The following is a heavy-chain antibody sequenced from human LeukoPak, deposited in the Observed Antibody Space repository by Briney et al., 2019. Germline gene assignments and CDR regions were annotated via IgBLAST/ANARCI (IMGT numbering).Heavy chain of an antibody. CDR2: INSDGSST. D-gene: IGHD6-19*01. V-gene: IGHV3-74*01. Sequence: GGSLRLSCVLSDFRFSSYAMSWVRQAPGKGLVWVSRINSDGSSTSYADSVKGRFTISRDNAKNTLYLQMNSLRAEDTAVYYCARSLGIAVAASWGQGTLVTVSS. CDR1: DFRFSSYA. CDR3: ARSLGIAVAAS. J-gene: IGHJ4*02.